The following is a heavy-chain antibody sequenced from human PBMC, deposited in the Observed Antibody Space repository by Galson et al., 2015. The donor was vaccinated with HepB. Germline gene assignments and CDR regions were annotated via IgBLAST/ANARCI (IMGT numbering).Heavy chain of an antibody. V-gene: IGHV1-69*10. CDR1: GGTFSSYA. CDR3: ARGSGYCSGGSCYYDAFDI. J-gene: IGHJ3*02. Sequence: SVKVSCKASGGTFSSYAISWVRQAPGQGLEWMGGIIPILGIANYAQKFQGRVTITADKSTSTAYMELSSLRSEDTAVYYCARGSGYCSGGSCYYDAFDIWGQGTMVTVSS. D-gene: IGHD2-15*01. CDR2: IIPILGIA.